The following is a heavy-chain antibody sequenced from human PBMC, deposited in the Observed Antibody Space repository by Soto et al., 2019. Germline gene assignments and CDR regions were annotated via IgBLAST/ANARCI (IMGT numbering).Heavy chain of an antibody. J-gene: IGHJ4*02. CDR2: INADNGDT. CDR3: ARELQGLYYFDF. Sequence: ASVKVSCKTSGYTFTSYAIHWVRQAPGQRLEWMGWINADNGDTKYSQKFSGRVTITRDTSANTAFMELSSLRSEDTAMYYCARELQGLYYFDFSGQRTLVAVSS. D-gene: IGHD4-4*01. CDR1: GYTFTSYA. V-gene: IGHV1-3*01.